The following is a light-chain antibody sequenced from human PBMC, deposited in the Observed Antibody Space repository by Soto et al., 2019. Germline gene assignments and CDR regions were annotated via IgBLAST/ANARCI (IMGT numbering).Light chain of an antibody. CDR2: EVS. Sequence: QSVLTQPPSASGSPGQSVTISCTGTSSDVGGYKYVSWYQQHPGKAPKLMIYEVSKRPSGVPDRFSGSKSGNTASLTVSGLQAEDEAYYYCTSYAGSNILLFGGGTKVTVL. CDR3: TSYAGSNILL. J-gene: IGLJ3*02. CDR1: SSDVGGYKY. V-gene: IGLV2-8*01.